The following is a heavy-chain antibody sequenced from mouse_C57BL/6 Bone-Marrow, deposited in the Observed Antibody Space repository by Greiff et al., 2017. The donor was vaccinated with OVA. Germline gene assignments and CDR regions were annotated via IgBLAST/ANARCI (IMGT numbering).Heavy chain of an antibody. V-gene: IGHV14-2*01. D-gene: IGHD2-3*01. CDR1: GFNIKDYY. J-gene: IGHJ3*01. CDR2: IDPEDGET. Sequence: VHVKQSGAELVKPGASVKLSCTASGFNIKDYYMHWVKQRTEQGLEWIGRIDPEDGETKYAPKFQGKATITADTSSTTAYLQLSSLTSEDTAVDYCAREVRWLLAAWFAYWGQGTLVTVSA. CDR3: AREVRWLLAAWFAY.